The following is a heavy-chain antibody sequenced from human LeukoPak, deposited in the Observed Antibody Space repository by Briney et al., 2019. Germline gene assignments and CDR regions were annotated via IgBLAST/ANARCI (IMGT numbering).Heavy chain of an antibody. J-gene: IGHJ4*02. CDR3: AKDRRMYYYDSSGYHH. D-gene: IGHD3-22*01. CDR1: GFTFSSYA. V-gene: IGHV3-23*01. Sequence: SGGSLRLSCAASGFTFSSYAMSWVRQAPGKGLEWVSAISGSGGSTYYADSVKGRFTISRDNSKNTLYLQMNSLRAEDTAVYYCAKDRRMYYYDSSGYHHWGQGTLVTVSS. CDR2: ISGSGGST.